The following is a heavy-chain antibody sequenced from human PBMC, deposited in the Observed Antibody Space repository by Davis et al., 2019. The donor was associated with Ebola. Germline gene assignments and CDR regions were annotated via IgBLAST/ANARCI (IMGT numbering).Heavy chain of an antibody. V-gene: IGHV3-48*01. Sequence: GGSLRLSCAASGFTFSSYSMNWVRQAPGKGLEWVSYISSSSSTIYYADSVKGRFTISRDNSKNTLYLQMNSLRAEDTAVYYCAKGTKHCSNGVCLDPYFDYWGQGTLVTVSS. CDR2: ISSSSSTI. J-gene: IGHJ4*02. CDR1: GFTFSSYS. CDR3: AKGTKHCSNGVCLDPYFDY. D-gene: IGHD2-8*01.